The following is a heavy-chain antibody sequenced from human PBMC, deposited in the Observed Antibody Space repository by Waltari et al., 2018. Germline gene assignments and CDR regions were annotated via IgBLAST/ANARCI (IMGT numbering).Heavy chain of an antibody. CDR2: IYYSGST. Sequence: QVQLQESGPGLVKPSQTLSLTCTVSGASISSGGSYWSWLRQHPGKGLEWIGYIYYSGSTYYNPSLKSRVTISVDTSKNQFSLKLSSVTAADTAVYYCARVGSSSWAVVDYWGQGTLVTVSS. J-gene: IGHJ4*02. V-gene: IGHV4-31*03. CDR3: ARVGSSSWAVVDY. CDR1: GASISSGGSY. D-gene: IGHD6-13*01.